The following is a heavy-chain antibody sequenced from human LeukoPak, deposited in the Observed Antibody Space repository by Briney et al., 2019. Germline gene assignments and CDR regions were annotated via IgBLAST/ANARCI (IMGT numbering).Heavy chain of an antibody. D-gene: IGHD2-15*01. CDR1: GDSISTYY. CDR2: ISTNGNT. CDR3: AREGRSSTPGY. J-gene: IGHJ4*02. Sequence: KPSETLSLTCTVSGDSISTYYWTWFRQPAGKGLEWIGRISTNGNTDYSPSLKSRVTMSVDTSKNQFSLKLTSVTAADTAVYYCAREGRSSTPGYWGQGTLVTVSS. V-gene: IGHV4-4*07.